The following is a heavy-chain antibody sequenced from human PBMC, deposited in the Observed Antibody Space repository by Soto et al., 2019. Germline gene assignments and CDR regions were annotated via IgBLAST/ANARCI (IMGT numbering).Heavy chain of an antibody. Sequence: GGSLRLSCAASGFTFSSYAMHWVRQAPGKGLEYVSAISSNGGSTYYADSVXXXXXXXXXXXXXXXXXXXXXXXXXXXXXXXCARGGQLVPGSLDYWGQGTLVTVSS. J-gene: IGHJ4*02. CDR1: GFTFSSYA. CDR2: ISSNGGST. V-gene: IGHV3-64*02. CDR3: ARGGQLVPGSLDY. D-gene: IGHD6-6*01.